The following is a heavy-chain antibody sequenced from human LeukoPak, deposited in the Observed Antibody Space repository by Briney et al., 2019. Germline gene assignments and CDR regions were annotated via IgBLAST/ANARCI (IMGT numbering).Heavy chain of an antibody. Sequence: GRSLRLSCAASGFTFSRYGMHWVRQAPGKGLEWVAFIRYDGSNKYFADSLKGRFTISRDNSKNTLYLQMNRLRAEDTAVYYFAKDWRRIVGVGPITRHGNYMDVWGKGTTVTISS. D-gene: IGHD2-15*01. J-gene: IGHJ6*03. CDR3: AKDWRRIVGVGPITRHGNYMDV. CDR1: GFTFSRYG. V-gene: IGHV3-30*02. CDR2: IRYDGSNK.